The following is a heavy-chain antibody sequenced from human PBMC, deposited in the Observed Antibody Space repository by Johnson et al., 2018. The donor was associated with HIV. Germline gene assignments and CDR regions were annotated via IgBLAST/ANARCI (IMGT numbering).Heavy chain of an antibody. J-gene: IGHJ3*02. Sequence: QVQLVESGGGLVKPGGSMRLSCAASGFTFSDYYMSWIRQAPGKGLEWVAVISYDGSTKYYADSVKGRFTISRDNSKNTLYLQMNSLRAEDTAVYYCARDEPYNLNAFDIWGQGTMVTVSS. D-gene: IGHD5-24*01. CDR3: ARDEPYNLNAFDI. CDR2: ISYDGSTK. V-gene: IGHV3-30-3*01. CDR1: GFTFSDYY.